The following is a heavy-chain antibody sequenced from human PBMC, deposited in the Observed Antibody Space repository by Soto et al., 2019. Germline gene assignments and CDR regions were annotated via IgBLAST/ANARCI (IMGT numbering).Heavy chain of an antibody. CDR2: IYYSGST. J-gene: IGHJ4*02. CDR1: GGSISSGDYY. Sequence: PSETLSLTCTVSGGSISSGDYYWSWIRQPPGKCLEWIGYIYYSGSTYYNPSLKSRVTISVDTSKNQFSLKLSSVTAADTSVYYCARDLRGYSYGSFDYWGQGTLVTVSS. D-gene: IGHD5-18*01. CDR3: ARDLRGYSYGSFDY. V-gene: IGHV4-30-4*01.